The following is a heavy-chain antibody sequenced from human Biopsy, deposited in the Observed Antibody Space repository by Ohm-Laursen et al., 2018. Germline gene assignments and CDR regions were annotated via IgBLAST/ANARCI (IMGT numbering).Heavy chain of an antibody. J-gene: IGHJ4*02. Sequence: PGTLSLTCAVTYGSISGHFWSWIRQAPGKGLEWIGYVYYNGNTNYSPSLKSRATISLDTSKDRFSLKLTSVTAADTAVYYCTNSLGGAYWGPGILVTVSS. CDR1: YGSISGHF. CDR2: VYYNGNT. D-gene: IGHD3-10*01. V-gene: IGHV4-59*08. CDR3: TNSLGGAY.